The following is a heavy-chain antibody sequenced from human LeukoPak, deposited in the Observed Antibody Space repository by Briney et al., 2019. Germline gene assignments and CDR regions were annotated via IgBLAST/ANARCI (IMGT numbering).Heavy chain of an antibody. CDR2: IKQDGSEK. J-gene: IGHJ4*02. Sequence: GGSLRLSCAASGFTFSSYWMSWVRQAPGKGLEWVANIKQDGSEKYYVDSVKGRFTISRDNSKNTLYLQMNSLRAEDTAVYYCAKDVESGYGGFWGQGTLVTVSS. CDR3: AKDVESGYGGF. CDR1: GFTFSSYW. D-gene: IGHD3-3*01. V-gene: IGHV3-7*01.